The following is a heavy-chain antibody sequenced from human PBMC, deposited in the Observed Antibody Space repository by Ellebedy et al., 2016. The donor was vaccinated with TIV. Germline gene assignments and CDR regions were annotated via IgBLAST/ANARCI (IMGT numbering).Heavy chain of an antibody. CDR1: GFTVSSNY. J-gene: IGHJ4*02. Sequence: PGGSLRLSCAASGFTVSSNYMSWVRQAPGKGLEWVSLISGDGGSTYYADSVKGRFTISRDNSNNSLYLQMNSLRTEDTALYYCATVAGDFDYWGQGTLVTVSS. CDR3: ATVAGDFDY. D-gene: IGHD6-19*01. V-gene: IGHV3-43*02. CDR2: ISGDGGST.